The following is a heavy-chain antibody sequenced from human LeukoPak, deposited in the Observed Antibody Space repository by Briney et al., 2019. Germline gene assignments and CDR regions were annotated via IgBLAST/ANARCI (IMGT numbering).Heavy chain of an antibody. J-gene: IGHJ6*02. CDR3: ARAQNDYDFWSGYSYYYGMDV. CDR2: IWYDGSNK. V-gene: IGHV3-33*08. Sequence: GGSLRLSCAASGFTFSIYAMSWVRQAPGKGLEWVAVIWYDGSNKYYADSVKGRFTISRDNSKNTLYLQMNSLRAEDTAVYYCARAQNDYDFWSGYSYYYGMDVWGQGTTVTVSS. CDR1: GFTFSIYA. D-gene: IGHD3-3*01.